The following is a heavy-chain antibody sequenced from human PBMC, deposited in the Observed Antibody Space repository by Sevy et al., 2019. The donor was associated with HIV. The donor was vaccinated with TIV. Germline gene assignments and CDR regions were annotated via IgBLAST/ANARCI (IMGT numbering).Heavy chain of an antibody. D-gene: IGHD1-26*01. CDR2: ISGSSNYI. CDR1: GFTFNNFN. V-gene: IGHV3-21*06. J-gene: IGHJ4*02. Sequence: GGSLRLSCAASGFTFNNFNMNWVRQAPGKGLQWVSSISGSSNYIYYAESLKGRFIISRDNVKDTVFLQMNSLRADDTAVYYCARGPPDGSCEYFDSWGQGTLVTVSS. CDR3: ARGPPDGSCEYFDS.